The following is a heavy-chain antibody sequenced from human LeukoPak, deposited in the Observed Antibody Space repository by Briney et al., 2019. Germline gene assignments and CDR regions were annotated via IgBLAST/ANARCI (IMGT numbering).Heavy chain of an antibody. D-gene: IGHD3-10*01. J-gene: IGHJ6*02. CDR1: GFTLNSYA. Sequence: GGSLRLSCAASGFTLNSYAMHWVRQAPGKGLEWVAVISYDGSNAYYADSVKGRFTISRDNSKNTLYLQMNSLRAEDTAVYYCARALESTMAPGVTSYYYYGMDVWGQGTTVTVSS. CDR2: ISYDGSNA. CDR3: ARALESTMAPGVTSYYYYGMDV. V-gene: IGHV3-30*04.